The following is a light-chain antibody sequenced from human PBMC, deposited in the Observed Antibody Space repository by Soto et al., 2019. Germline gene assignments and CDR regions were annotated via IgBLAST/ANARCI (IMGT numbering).Light chain of an antibody. Sequence: DIVMTQSPLSLPVTPGEPASISCMSSQSLLHSNGYIYFDWYLQKPGQSPHXLIYTVSYRASGVPDRFSGTGSGTGCTLQISRVEAEDVGVYYCMQRKAYPWTLGQGTKVDIK. CDR1: QSLLHSNGYIY. J-gene: IGKJ1*01. V-gene: IGKV2-40*01. CDR3: MQRKAYPWT. CDR2: TVS.